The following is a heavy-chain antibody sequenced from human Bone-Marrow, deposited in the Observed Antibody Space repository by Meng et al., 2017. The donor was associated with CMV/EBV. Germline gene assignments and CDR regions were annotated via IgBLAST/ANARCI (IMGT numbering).Heavy chain of an antibody. D-gene: IGHD3-10*01. V-gene: IGHV3-72*01. CDR2: TRNKANSYTT. CDR1: GFTFSDHY. J-gene: IGHJ6*02. CDR3: AREGSSSYGIDV. Sequence: GESLKISCAASGFTFSDHYMDWVRQAPGKGLEWVGRTRNKANSYTTEYAASVKGRFTISRDDSKNSLYLQMNSLKTEDTAVYYCAREGSSSYGIDVWGQGTTVTVSS.